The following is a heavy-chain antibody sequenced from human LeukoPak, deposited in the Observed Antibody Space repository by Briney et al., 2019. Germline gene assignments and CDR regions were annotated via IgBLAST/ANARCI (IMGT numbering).Heavy chain of an antibody. CDR3: AKDGFDY. V-gene: IGHV3-30*02. Sequence: GGSLRLSCAASGFTFSNYNIHWVRQAPGKGLEWVAFIRYDGSDKHYADSVKRRFTISRDNSKNTLYLQMISLGPEDTAVYYCAKDGFDYWGQGTLVTVSS. J-gene: IGHJ4*02. CDR1: GFTFSNYN. CDR2: IRYDGSDK.